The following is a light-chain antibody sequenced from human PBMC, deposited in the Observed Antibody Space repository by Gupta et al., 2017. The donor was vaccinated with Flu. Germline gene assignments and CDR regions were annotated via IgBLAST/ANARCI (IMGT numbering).Light chain of an antibody. V-gene: IGLV6-57*01. Sequence: SSGKIATYYVQWYQQRPGSSPTTVIYEDNERPSGVPDRFSGSIDSSSNSASLIISGLKTEDEADYYCQSYDSTSVIFGGGTKLTVL. CDR1: SGKIATYY. CDR3: QSYDSTSVI. CDR2: EDN. J-gene: IGLJ2*01.